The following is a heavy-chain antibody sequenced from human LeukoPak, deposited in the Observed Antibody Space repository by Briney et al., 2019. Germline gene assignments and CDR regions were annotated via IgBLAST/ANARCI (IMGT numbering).Heavy chain of an antibody. CDR1: GFTFKSFE. CDR3: ARGLAVSSNY. V-gene: IGHV3-48*03. J-gene: IGHJ4*01. CDR2: ISSSGNNV. Sequence: GGSLRLSCAASGFTFKSFEMNWVSHAPGNGLEWLSYISSSGNNVYYADSVKGRFTISRDNAKNSVYLQMNSLRAEDTGVYFCARGLAVSSNYWGQGTLVTVSS. D-gene: IGHD6-19*01.